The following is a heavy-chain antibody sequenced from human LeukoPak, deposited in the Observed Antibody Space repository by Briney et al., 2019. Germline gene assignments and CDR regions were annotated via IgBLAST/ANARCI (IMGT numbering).Heavy chain of an antibody. Sequence: GESLKISCKGSGYSFTSYWIGCVRQMPGKGLEWMGIIYPGDSDTRYSPSFQGQVTISADKSISTAYLQWSSLKASDTAMYYCARRLGYCSSTSCYKYYFDYWGQGTLVTVSS. CDR1: GYSFTSYW. J-gene: IGHJ4*02. D-gene: IGHD2-2*02. V-gene: IGHV5-51*01. CDR3: ARRLGYCSSTSCYKYYFDY. CDR2: IYPGDSDT.